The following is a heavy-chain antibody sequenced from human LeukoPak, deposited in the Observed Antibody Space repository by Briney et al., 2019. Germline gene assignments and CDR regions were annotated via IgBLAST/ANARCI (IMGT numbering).Heavy chain of an antibody. Sequence: GESLKISCEGFGYSFTTYWIVWVRQMPGKGLEWMGIIYPGDSETKYRPSFQGQVTISADKSINTAYLQWSSLKASDTAMYYCARLGALTTVTSAETGGTHYFDYWGQGTLVTVSS. J-gene: IGHJ4*02. CDR1: GYSFTTYW. CDR2: IYPGDSET. D-gene: IGHD4-17*01. CDR3: ARLGALTTVTSAETGGTHYFDY. V-gene: IGHV5-51*01.